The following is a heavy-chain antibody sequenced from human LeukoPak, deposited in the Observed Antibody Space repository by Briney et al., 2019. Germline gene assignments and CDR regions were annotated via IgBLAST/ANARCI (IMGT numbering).Heavy chain of an antibody. CDR3: ARVLYGSGSYDAFDI. D-gene: IGHD3-10*01. CDR1: GYTFTSYG. CDR2: ISAYNGNT. J-gene: IGHJ3*02. Sequence: ASVKVSCKASGYTFTSYGISWVRQAPGQGREWMGWISAYNGNTNYAQKLQGRVTMTTDTSTSTAYMELRSLRSDDTAVYYCARVLYGSGSYDAFDIWGQGTMVTVSS. V-gene: IGHV1-18*01.